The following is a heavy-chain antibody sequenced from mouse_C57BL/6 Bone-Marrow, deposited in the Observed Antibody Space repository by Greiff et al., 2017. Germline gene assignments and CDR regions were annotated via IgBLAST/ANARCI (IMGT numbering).Heavy chain of an antibody. D-gene: IGHD1-1*01. CDR3: ARQCYYGSSHDGFAY. V-gene: IGHV5-12*01. CDR1: GFTFSDYY. Sequence: EVQRVESGGGLVQPGGSLKLSCAASGFTFSDYYMYWVRQTPEKRLEWVAYISNGGGSTYYPDTVKGRFTISRDNAKNTLYLQMSRLKSEDTAMYYCARQCYYGSSHDGFAYWGQGTLVTVSA. CDR2: ISNGGGST. J-gene: IGHJ3*01.